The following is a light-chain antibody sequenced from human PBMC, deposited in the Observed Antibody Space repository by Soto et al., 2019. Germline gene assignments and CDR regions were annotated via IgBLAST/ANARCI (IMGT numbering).Light chain of an antibody. J-gene: IGKJ3*01. CDR1: QSVNTKY. CDR3: QQFGTSSLVT. V-gene: IGKV3-20*01. Sequence: EIVLTQSPGTLSLSPGERDTLSCRASQSVNTKYLAWYQQKPGQAPRLLISGVSSRATGIPDRFSGSGSGTDFILTISRVEPEDFAVYYCQQFGTSSLVTFGPGTKVDIK. CDR2: GVS.